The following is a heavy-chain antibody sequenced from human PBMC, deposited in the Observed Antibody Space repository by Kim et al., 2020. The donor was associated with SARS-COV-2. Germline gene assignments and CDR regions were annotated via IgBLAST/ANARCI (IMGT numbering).Heavy chain of an antibody. J-gene: IGHJ6*02. V-gene: IGHV1-18*01. CDR1: GYTFTSYG. Sequence: ASVKVSYKASGYTFTSYGISWVRQAPGQGLEWMGWISAYNGNTNYAQKLQGRVTMTTDTSTSTAYMELRSLRSDDTAVYYCARDGKLGSGSYHYYYYGMDVWGQGTTVTVSS. D-gene: IGHD3-10*01. CDR3: ARDGKLGSGSYHYYYYGMDV. CDR2: ISAYNGNT.